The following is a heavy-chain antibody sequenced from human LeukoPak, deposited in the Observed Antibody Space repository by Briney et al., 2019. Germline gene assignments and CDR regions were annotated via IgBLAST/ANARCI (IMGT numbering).Heavy chain of an antibody. V-gene: IGHV3-11*01. J-gene: IGHJ4*02. Sequence: PGGSLRLSCAASGFTFSDYYMSWIRQAPGMGLEWVSYISSSGSTIYYADSVKGRFTISRDNAKNSLYLQMNSLRAEDTAVYYCARGNWNHNPHFDYWGQGTLVTVSS. CDR2: ISSSGSTI. CDR1: GFTFSDYY. CDR3: ARGNWNHNPHFDY. D-gene: IGHD1-14*01.